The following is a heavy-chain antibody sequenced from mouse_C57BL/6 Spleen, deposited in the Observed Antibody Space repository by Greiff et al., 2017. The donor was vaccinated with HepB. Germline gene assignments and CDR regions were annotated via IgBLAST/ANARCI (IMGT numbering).Heavy chain of an antibody. D-gene: IGHD2-3*01. J-gene: IGHJ3*01. V-gene: IGHV5-16*01. Sequence: DVMLVESEGGLVQPGSSMKLSCTASGFTFSDYYMAWVRQVPEKGLEWVANINYDGSSTYYLDSLKSRFIISRDNAKNILYLQMSSLKSEDTATYYCARVVYDGYYEGWFAYWGQGTLVTVSA. CDR3: ARVVYDGYYEGWFAY. CDR1: GFTFSDYY. CDR2: INYDGSST.